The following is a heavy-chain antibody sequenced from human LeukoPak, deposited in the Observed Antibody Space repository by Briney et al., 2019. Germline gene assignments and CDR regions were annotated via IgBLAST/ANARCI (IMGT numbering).Heavy chain of an antibody. D-gene: IGHD3-10*01. J-gene: IGHJ4*02. CDR3: ARAPSHYYGSGHLDY. CDR2: ISSSSSYI. CDR1: GFTFSSYS. V-gene: IGHV3-21*01. Sequence: PGGSLRLSCAASGFTFSSYSMNWVRQAPGKGLEWVSSISSSSSYIYYADSVKGRFTISRDNAKNSLYLQMNSLRAEDTAVYYCARAPSHYYGSGHLDYWGQGTLVTVSS.